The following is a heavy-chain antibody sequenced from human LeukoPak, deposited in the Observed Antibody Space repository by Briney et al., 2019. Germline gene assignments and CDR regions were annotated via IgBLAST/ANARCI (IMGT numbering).Heavy chain of an antibody. CDR2: IYYSGST. CDR3: ARDDGSGWYRGAFDI. Sequence: NPSETLSLTCTVSGGSISSYYWSWIRQPPGKGLEWIGYIYYSGSTNYNPSLKSRVTISVDTSKNQFSLKLSSVTAADTAVYYCARDDGSGWYRGAFDIWGQGTMVTVSS. CDR1: GGSISSYY. V-gene: IGHV4-59*01. J-gene: IGHJ3*02. D-gene: IGHD6-19*01.